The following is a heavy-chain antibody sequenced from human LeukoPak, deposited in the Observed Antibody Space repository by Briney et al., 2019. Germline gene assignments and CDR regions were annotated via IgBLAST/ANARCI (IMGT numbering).Heavy chain of an antibody. J-gene: IGHJ5*02. D-gene: IGHD2-15*01. Sequence: GSLRLSCAASGFTLSSYAMSWIRQPPGKGLEWIGYIYYSGSTNYNPSLKSRVTISVDTSKNQFSLKLSSVTAADTAVYYCARDRVVAADTAGFDPWGQGTLVTVSS. CDR2: IYYSGST. CDR3: ARDRVVAADTAGFDP. V-gene: IGHV4-59*01. CDR1: GFTLSSYA.